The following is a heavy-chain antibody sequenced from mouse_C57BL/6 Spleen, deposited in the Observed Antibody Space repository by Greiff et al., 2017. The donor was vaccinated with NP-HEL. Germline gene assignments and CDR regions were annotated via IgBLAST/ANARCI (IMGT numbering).Heavy chain of an antibody. CDR3: ARETTVGYFDV. CDR1: GYSITSGYY. Sequence: EVKLMESGPGLVKPSQSLSLTCSVTGYSITSGYYWNWIRQFPGNKLEWMGYISYDGSNNYNPSLKNRISITRDTSKNQFFLKLNSVTTEDTATYYCARETTVGYFDVWGTGTTVTVSS. V-gene: IGHV3-6*01. D-gene: IGHD1-1*01. CDR2: ISYDGSN. J-gene: IGHJ1*03.